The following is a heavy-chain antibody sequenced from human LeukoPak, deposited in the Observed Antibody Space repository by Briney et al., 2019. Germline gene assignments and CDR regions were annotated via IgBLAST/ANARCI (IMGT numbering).Heavy chain of an antibody. D-gene: IGHD3-22*01. CDR3: ARARKENYYDGSGRWLDR. CDR2: IYYSGST. J-gene: IGHJ5*02. CDR1: GGSISSGDYY. V-gene: IGHV4-30-4*01. Sequence: PSQTLSLTCTVSGGSISSGDYYWSWICQPPGKGLEWIGYIYYSGSTYYNPSLKSRVTISVDTSKNQFSLKLSSVTAADTAIYYCARARKENYYDGSGRWLDRWGQGTLVTVSS.